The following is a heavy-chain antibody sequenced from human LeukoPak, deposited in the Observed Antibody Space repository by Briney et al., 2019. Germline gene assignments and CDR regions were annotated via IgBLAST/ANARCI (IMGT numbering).Heavy chain of an antibody. CDR2: ISYDGSNK. CDR3: GRDDWGPADY. V-gene: IGHV3-30*03. CDR1: GFNFTNYV. D-gene: IGHD3-9*01. Sequence: GGSLRLSCAASGFNFTNYVMGWVRQAPGKGLEWVAVISYDGSNKYYADSVKGRFTISRDNSKNTLYLQMNSLRAEDTAVYYCGRDDWGPADYWGQGTLVTVSS. J-gene: IGHJ4*02.